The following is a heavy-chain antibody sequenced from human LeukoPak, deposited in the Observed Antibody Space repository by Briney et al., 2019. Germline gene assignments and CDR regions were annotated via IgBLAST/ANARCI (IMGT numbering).Heavy chain of an antibody. D-gene: IGHD3-3*01. CDR1: GVSISTSNSY. V-gene: IGHV4-39*01. J-gene: IGHJ4*02. Sequence: NSSEALSLTCAVSGVSISTSNSYWGWIRRPPGKGLEWVGSIYYSGNTYYNPSLKSRVTISVDTSKNQFSLKLTSVTAADTAVYYCARQTGVGLFILPGGRGTLVTVSS. CDR3: ARQTGVGLFILP. CDR2: IYYSGNT.